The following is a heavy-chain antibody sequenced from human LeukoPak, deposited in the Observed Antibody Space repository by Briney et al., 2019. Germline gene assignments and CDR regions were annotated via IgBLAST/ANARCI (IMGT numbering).Heavy chain of an antibody. J-gene: IGHJ4*02. CDR1: GGSFSGYY. D-gene: IGHD3-16*02. CDR2: INHRGST. V-gene: IGHV4-34*01. CDR3: ARGRSVWGSYRYGGGDY. Sequence: SETLSLTCTVYGGSFSGYYWSWIRQPPGKGLEWIGEINHRGSTNYNPSLKSRVTISVDTSKNQFSLKLSSVTAADTAVYYCARGRSVWGSYRYGGGDYWGQGTLVTVSS.